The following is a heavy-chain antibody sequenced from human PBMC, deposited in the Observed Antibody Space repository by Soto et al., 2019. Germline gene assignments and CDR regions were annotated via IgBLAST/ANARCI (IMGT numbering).Heavy chain of an antibody. J-gene: IGHJ4*02. V-gene: IGHV2-5*02. CDR1: GFSLSSTSVA. CDR2: IYWDDDK. CDR3: AHSVVAGLGYYFDY. D-gene: IGHD6-19*01. Sequence: QITLKESGPTLVKPTQTLTLTCTFSGFSLSSTSVAVDWIRQPPGKALEWLALIYWDDDKRYSPFLKSRLTITKDTSKSQVVLTMTNMDPVDTATYYCAHSVVAGLGYYFDYWGQGTLVTVSS.